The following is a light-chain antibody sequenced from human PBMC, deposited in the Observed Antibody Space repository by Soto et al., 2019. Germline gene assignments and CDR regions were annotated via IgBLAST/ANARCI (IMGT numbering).Light chain of an antibody. CDR1: QSVRSY. CDR3: QQTSSTPT. J-gene: IGKJ4*01. Sequence: DIQLTQSPSSLSASVGNRVTVTCRASQSVRSYLHWYQQKPGKAPKLLIYAVSSLQNGVSSRFSGSGSGTDFTLSISNLQPEDLVTYYCQQTSSTPTFGGGTKVEIK. V-gene: IGKV1-39*01. CDR2: AVS.